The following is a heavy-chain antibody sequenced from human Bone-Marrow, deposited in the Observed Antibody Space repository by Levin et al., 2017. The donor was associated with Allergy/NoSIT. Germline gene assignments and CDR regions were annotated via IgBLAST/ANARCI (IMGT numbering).Heavy chain of an antibody. V-gene: IGHV1-24*01. D-gene: IGHD3-16*02. J-gene: IGHJ6*02. CDR2: FDPEEVET. CDR3: ARGDMIKIGGVIAAYGMDV. Sequence: ASVKVSCRVSGYSLNTTSMQWVRQAPGKGLEWMGGFDPEEVETIYAEKFQGRVTMTEDTSTDTAYMELSSLRPEDTAVYHCARGDMIKIGGVIAAYGMDVWGQGTTVTVSS. CDR1: GYSLNTTS.